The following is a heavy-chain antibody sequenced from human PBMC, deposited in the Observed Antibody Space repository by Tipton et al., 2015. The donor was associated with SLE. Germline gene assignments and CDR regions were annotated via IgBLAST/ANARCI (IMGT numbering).Heavy chain of an antibody. CDR1: GDSISGTTYS. CDR3: ARGGGPRGYYFDS. D-gene: IGHD3-16*01. J-gene: IGHJ4*02. CDR2: INHSGST. V-gene: IGHV4-39*07. Sequence: TLSLTCTVSGDSISGTTYSWAWIRQSPGKGLDWIGEINHSGSTNYNPSLKSRVTFSVDTSKNQVSLRLSSATAADTAVYYCARGGGPRGYYFDSWGQGTLVIVSS.